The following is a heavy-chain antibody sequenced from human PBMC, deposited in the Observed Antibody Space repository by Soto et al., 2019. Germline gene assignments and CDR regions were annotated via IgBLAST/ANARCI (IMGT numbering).Heavy chain of an antibody. CDR3: AHLQYSSSADYYYYYYMDV. V-gene: IGHV2-5*02. CDR2: IYWDDDK. Sequence: QITLKESGPTLVKPTQTLTLTCTFSGFSLSTSGVGVGWIRQPPGKALEWLALIYWDDDKRYSPSLKSRLTITKDTSKNQVVLTMTNMDPVYTATYYCAHLQYSSSADYYYYYYMDVWGKGTTVTVSS. J-gene: IGHJ6*03. CDR1: GFSLSTSGVG. D-gene: IGHD6-6*01.